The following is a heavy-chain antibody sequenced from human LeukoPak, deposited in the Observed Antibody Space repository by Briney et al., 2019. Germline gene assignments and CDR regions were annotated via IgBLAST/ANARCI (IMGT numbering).Heavy chain of an antibody. CDR2: INPNSGGT. Sequence: GASVKVSCKASGYTFTSYGISWVRQAPGQGLEWMGRINPNSGGTNYAQKFQGRVTMTRDTSISTAYMELSRLRSDDTAVYYCARVEGFGELDSDHHHLSLSYYYYYGMDVWGQGTTVTVSS. CDR3: ARVEGFGELDSDHHHLSLSYYYYYGMDV. J-gene: IGHJ6*02. V-gene: IGHV1-2*06. D-gene: IGHD3-10*01. CDR1: GYTFTSYG.